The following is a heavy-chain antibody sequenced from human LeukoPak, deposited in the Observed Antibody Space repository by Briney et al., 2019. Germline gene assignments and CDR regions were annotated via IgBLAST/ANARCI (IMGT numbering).Heavy chain of an antibody. J-gene: IGHJ4*02. Sequence: GGSLRLSCAASGFTFSSYGMHWVRQAPGQGLEWMGWVNPNSGDTNYAQKFQGRVTMTRDTSINTAYMELSRLRSDDTAVYYCARDRSPAPGRSYGRGHFDYWGQGTLVTVSS. D-gene: IGHD5-18*01. V-gene: IGHV1-2*02. CDR1: GFTFSSYG. CDR2: VNPNSGDT. CDR3: ARDRSPAPGRSYGRGHFDY.